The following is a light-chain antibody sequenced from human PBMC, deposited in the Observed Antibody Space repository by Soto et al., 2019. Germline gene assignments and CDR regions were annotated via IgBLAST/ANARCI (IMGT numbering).Light chain of an antibody. J-gene: IGLJ2*01. CDR2: DVN. Sequence: QSVLTQPASVSGSPGQSITISCTGTSSDIAHNYVSWYQQHPGKVPKLMIYDVNKRPSGVPYRFSGSRSGNTASLTISGLQAEDEADYYCCSTAGNYTLVFGGGTKVTVL. CDR1: SSDIAHNY. CDR3: CSTAGNYTLV. V-gene: IGLV2-11*01.